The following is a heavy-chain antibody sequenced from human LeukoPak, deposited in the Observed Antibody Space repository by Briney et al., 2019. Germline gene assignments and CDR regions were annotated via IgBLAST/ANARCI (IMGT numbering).Heavy chain of an antibody. Sequence: ASVKVSCKAPGHNYRDYYIHWVRHAPGQGLEWVGWINPQSGGTRYAPRFQGRVTMSSDTSINTAYMELRRLTSDDTAVFYCARVYRLYERTYPAGYDIWGQGTGVTVSS. CDR2: INPQSGGT. CDR3: ARVYRLYERTYPAGYDI. J-gene: IGHJ3*02. D-gene: IGHD6-25*01. V-gene: IGHV1-2*02. CDR1: GHNYRDYY.